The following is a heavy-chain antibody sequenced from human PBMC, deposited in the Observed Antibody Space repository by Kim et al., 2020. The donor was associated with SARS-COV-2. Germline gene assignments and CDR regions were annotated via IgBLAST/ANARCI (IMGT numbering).Heavy chain of an antibody. V-gene: IGHV1-69*13. J-gene: IGHJ6*02. CDR3: ARSTTVVTHPDNYYYFGMDV. CDR2: IISIFGTA. D-gene: IGHD4-17*01. CDR1: GGTFSSYA. Sequence: SVKVSCKASGGTFSSYAISWVRQAPGQGLEWMGGIISIFGTANYAQKFQGRVTITADESTSTAYMELSSLRSEDTAVYYCARSTTVVTHPDNYYYFGMDVWGQGTTVTVSS.